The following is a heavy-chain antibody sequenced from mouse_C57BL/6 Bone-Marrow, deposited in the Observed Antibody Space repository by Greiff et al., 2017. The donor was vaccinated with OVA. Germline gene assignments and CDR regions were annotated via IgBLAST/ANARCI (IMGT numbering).Heavy chain of an antibody. J-gene: IGHJ4*01. CDR2: IYPYNGVS. D-gene: IGHD1-1*01. CDR3: ASPLTTVVYYYAMDY. Sequence: EVQRVESGPELVKPGASVKISCKASGYSFTGYYMHWVKQSHGTILDWIGYIYPYNGVSSYNQKFKGKATLTVDKSSSTAYMELRSLTSEDSAVYYCASPLTTVVYYYAMDYWGQGTSVTVSS. V-gene: IGHV1-31*01. CDR1: GYSFTGYY.